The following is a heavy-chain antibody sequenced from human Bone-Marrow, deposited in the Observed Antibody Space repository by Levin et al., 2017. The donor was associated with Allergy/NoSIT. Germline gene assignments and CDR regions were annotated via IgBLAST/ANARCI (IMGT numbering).Heavy chain of an antibody. CDR2: IIPIFGTA. V-gene: IGHV1-69*06. J-gene: IGHJ6*02. Sequence: KISCKASGDTFNNYALSWVRQAPGQGLEWMGGIIPIFGTANYAQKFQDRVTISADKSTRTGYMELNSLRSEDTAVYYCARATYDFGSGSSSPYAMDVWGQGTTVSVSS. D-gene: IGHD3-10*01. CDR3: ARATYDFGSGSSSPYAMDV. CDR1: GDTFNNYA.